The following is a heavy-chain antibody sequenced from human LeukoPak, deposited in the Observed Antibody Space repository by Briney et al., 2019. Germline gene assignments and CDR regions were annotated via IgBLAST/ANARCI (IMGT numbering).Heavy chain of an antibody. CDR2: ISISGDDT. CDR3: ANEIRPNDY. Sequence: PGGSLRLSCATSGFSFSSHAMTWVRQAPGKGLEWLSAISISGDDTYYADPVKGRFTISRDNSKNTLYLRMNSLSADDTAMYYCANEIRPNDYWGQGTLVTVSS. D-gene: IGHD4-17*01. J-gene: IGHJ4*02. CDR1: GFSFSSHA. V-gene: IGHV3-23*01.